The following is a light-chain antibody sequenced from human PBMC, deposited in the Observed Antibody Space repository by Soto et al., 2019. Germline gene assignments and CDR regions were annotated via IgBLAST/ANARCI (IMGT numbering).Light chain of an antibody. CDR1: SSNIGNHY. J-gene: IGLJ1*01. CDR3: GTWDHSVSGYV. V-gene: IGLV1-51*02. Sequence: QSVLTQPPSVSAAPGQQVTISCSGSSSNIGNHYVSWFQHLPGATPKLLIYENNRRPTGIPDRFSGSKSATSATLGITGLQTGDEADYYCGTWDHSVSGYVFGTGTKVTVL. CDR2: ENN.